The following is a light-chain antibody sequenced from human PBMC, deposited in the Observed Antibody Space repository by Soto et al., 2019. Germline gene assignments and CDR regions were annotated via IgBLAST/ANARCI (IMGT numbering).Light chain of an antibody. J-gene: IGLJ1*01. V-gene: IGLV1-40*01. CDR2: GNS. CDR3: QSYDSSLSAYV. Sequence: QSVLTQPPSVSGAPGQRVTISCSGSSSNIGAGYDVHWYQQLPGTAPKLLIYGNSTRPSGVPDRLSGSKSGTSASLAITGLQDEDEADYYCQSYDSSLSAYVFGTGTKLTVL. CDR1: SSNIGAGYD.